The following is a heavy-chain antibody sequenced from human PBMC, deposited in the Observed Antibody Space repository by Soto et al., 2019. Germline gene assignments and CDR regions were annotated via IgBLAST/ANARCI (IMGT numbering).Heavy chain of an antibody. CDR1: SGPSKSHN. CDR2: VYDTWST. J-gene: IGHJ6*01. V-gene: IGHV4-59*08. Sequence: QVQVQQSGPGLVKPSETLSLTCTVSSGPSKSHNWGWIRQPPGRGLEWIGYVYDTWSTSYNPSLTRLVPVSAATSTTRISLTLTFVTAADPAVYYCVSQGIGSLPGLVDVWGQGTTVIVSS. CDR3: VSQGIGSLPGLVDV. D-gene: IGHD3-10*01.